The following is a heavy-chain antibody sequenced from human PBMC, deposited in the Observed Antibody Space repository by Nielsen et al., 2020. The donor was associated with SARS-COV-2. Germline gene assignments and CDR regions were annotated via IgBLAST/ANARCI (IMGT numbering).Heavy chain of an antibody. J-gene: IGHJ4*02. Sequence: SETLSLTCAVSGGSISSGGYSWNWIRQPPGQGLEWLGYIYHSGSTYYNPSLKSRVSISVDTSNNQFSLKLSSVTAADTAVYYCARVGKYSHGGLDYWGQGTLVTVSS. D-gene: IGHD2-15*01. CDR2: IYHSGST. CDR1: GGSISSGGYS. CDR3: ARVGKYSHGGLDY. V-gene: IGHV4-30-2*01.